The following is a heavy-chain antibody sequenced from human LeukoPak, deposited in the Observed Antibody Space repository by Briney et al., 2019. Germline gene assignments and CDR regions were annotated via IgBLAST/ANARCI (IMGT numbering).Heavy chain of an antibody. CDR1: GESLNSYY. D-gene: IGHD2-15*01. J-gene: IGHJ4*02. CDR3: ARGAWATRLGS. CDR2: IYESGST. Sequence: SGTLSLTCAVYGESLNSYYWSWIRQPPGKGLEWIGEIYESGSTEYNPSLKSRVTISMVPSKQQFSLSLTSVTAADTAVYYCARGAWATRLGSWGLGTPVIVSS. V-gene: IGHV4-34*01.